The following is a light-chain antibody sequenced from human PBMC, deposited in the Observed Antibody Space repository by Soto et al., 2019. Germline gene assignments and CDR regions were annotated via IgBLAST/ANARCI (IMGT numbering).Light chain of an antibody. Sequence: SELNQPASGSGAARQAIAISYTGTSSYVGGYNYVSWYQQHPGKAPKLMIYDVNNRPSGVSNRFSGSKSGNTASLTISGLQAEDEDDYYCCSYKTSSTYVFGTGTKVTVL. V-gene: IGLV2-14*03. J-gene: IGLJ1*01. CDR2: DVN. CDR1: SSYVGGYNY. CDR3: CSYKTSSTYV.